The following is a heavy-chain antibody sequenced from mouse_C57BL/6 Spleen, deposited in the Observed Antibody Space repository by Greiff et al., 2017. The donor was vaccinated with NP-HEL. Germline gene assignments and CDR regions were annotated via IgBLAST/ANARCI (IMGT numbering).Heavy chain of an antibody. CDR3: ARQLSTMTYYFDY. V-gene: IGHV5-4*03. D-gene: IGHD2-4*01. Sequence: EVMLVESGGGLVKPGGSLKLSCAASGFTFSSYAMSWVRQTPEKRLEWVATISDGGSYTYYPDNVKGRFTISRDNAKNNLYLQMSHLKSEDKAMYYCARQLSTMTYYFDYWGKGTTLTVSS. CDR1: GFTFSSYA. J-gene: IGHJ2*01. CDR2: ISDGGSYT.